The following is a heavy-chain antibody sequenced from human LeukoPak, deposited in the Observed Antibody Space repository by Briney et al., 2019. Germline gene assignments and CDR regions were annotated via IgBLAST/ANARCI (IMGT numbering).Heavy chain of an antibody. CDR3: ARLFGLGIAAAGPFDY. D-gene: IGHD6-13*01. Sequence: SGTLSLTCAVSGGSISSSNWWSWVRQPPGKGLEWIGEIYHSGSTNYNPSLKSRVTISVDKSKNQFSLKLSSVTAADTAVYYCARLFGLGIAAAGPFDYWGQGTLVTVSS. V-gene: IGHV4-4*02. CDR1: GGSISSSNW. J-gene: IGHJ4*02. CDR2: IYHSGST.